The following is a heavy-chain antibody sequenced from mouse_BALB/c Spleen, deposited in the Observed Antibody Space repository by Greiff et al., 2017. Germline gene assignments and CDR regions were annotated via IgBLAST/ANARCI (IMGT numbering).Heavy chain of an antibody. CDR1: GFDFSRYW. CDR2: INPDSSTI. D-gene: IGHD1-2*01. Sequence: EVQVVESGGGLVQPGGSLKLSCAASGFDFSRYWMSWVRQAPGKGLEWIGEINPDSSTINYTPSLKDKFIISRDNAKNTLYLQMSKVRSEDTALYYCARQNYYGYVAWFAYWGQGTLVTVSA. CDR3: ARQNYYGYVAWFAY. J-gene: IGHJ3*01. V-gene: IGHV4-1*02.